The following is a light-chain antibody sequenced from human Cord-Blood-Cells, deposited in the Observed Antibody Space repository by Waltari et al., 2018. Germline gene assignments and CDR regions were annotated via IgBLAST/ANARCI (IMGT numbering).Light chain of an antibody. CDR2: DVS. V-gene: IGLV2-14*01. J-gene: IGLJ2*01. CDR3: SSYTSSSTVV. CDR1: SRYVGGYNY. Sequence: QSALTQPASVSGSPGQSLTISCTGTSRYVGGYNYVSWYQQHPGKAPNLMIYDVSNRPSGVSNRFSGSKSGNTASLTISGLQAEDEADYYCSSYTSSSTVVFGGGTKLTVL.